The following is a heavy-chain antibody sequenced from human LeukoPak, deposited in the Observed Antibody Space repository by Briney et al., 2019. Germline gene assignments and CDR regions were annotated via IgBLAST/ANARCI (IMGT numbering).Heavy chain of an antibody. Sequence: ASVKVSCKPSGYTFTGYYLHWVRQAPGQGPESMGWINPNTGATMYSQKFQGRVTMTRDTSVSTGYMELRSLTSDDSAVYYCARDRVGSGWPRPYYFEIWGQGTLVTVSS. CDR1: GYTFTGYY. V-gene: IGHV1-2*02. CDR3: ARDRVGSGWPRPYYFEI. J-gene: IGHJ4*02. CDR2: INPNTGAT. D-gene: IGHD6-19*01.